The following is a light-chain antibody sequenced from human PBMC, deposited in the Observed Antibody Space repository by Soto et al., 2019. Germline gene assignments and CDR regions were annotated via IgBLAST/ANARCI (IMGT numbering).Light chain of an antibody. CDR3: GSWDTSLSLCYV. CDR1: SSNIGNNF. J-gene: IGLJ1*01. V-gene: IGLV1-51*01. Sequence: QSVLTQPPSVSAAPGQNVTISCSGTSSNIGNNFVSRYQHLPGTAPKILIYDNVKRPSGIPDRFSGFKSGASATLGITGLQTGDEADYYCGSWDTSLSLCYVFGTGTKVTVL. CDR2: DNV.